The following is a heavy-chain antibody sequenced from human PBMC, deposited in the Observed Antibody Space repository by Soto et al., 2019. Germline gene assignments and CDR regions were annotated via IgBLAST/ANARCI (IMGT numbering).Heavy chain of an antibody. V-gene: IGHV2-5*02. Sequence: QVTLKESGPTLVKPTQTLTLTCTVSGLSLRTTGVGVGWVRQPPGKALEWLALFYWDDDQRYSPSLRSSLTIPNDISDKQVVLTMTKMHPVNTATYYCVQSRCGRDCLEIYSSHAYNGLDVWGHGTTVPFS. CDR1: GLSLRTTGVG. D-gene: IGHD2-21*02. J-gene: IGHJ6*02. CDR3: VQSRCGRDCLEIYSSHAYNGLDV. CDR2: FYWDDDQ.